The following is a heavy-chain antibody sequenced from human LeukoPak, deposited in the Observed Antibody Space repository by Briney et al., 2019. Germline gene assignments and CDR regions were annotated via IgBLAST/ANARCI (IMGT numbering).Heavy chain of an antibody. CDR1: GGSISSYY. D-gene: IGHD6-6*01. Sequence: SETLSLTCTVSGGSISSYYWSWIRQPPGKGLEWIGYIYYSGSTNYNPSLKSRVTMSVDTSKNQFSLKLSSVTAADTAVYYCARDRIAPLGWFDPWGQGTLVTVSS. CDR2: IYYSGST. CDR3: ARDRIAPLGWFDP. V-gene: IGHV4-59*12. J-gene: IGHJ5*02.